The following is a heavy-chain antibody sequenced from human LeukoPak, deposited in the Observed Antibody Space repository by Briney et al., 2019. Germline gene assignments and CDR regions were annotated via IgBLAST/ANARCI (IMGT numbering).Heavy chain of an antibody. J-gene: IGHJ6*02. D-gene: IGHD1-26*01. Sequence: GGSLRLSCAASGFSFSNHGMHWVRQAPGKRLEWVAVIWDDGNNKRYANSVNGRFTISRDNSENTLYLQMNGLTAEDTAMYYCAKDRIVGATDDYYYYGMDVWGQGTTVTVSS. CDR3: AKDRIVGATDDYYYYGMDV. V-gene: IGHV3-33*06. CDR1: GFSFSNHG. CDR2: IWDDGNNK.